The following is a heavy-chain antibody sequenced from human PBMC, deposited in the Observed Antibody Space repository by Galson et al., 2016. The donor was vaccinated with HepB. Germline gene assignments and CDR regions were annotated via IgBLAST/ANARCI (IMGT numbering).Heavy chain of an antibody. CDR1: GFTFSSFW. CDR2: IKKDGRDK. Sequence: SLRLSCAASGFTFSSFWVNWVRQAPGKGLEWVASIKKDGRDKYYVGSVKGRFTISRDNAKNSLYLQMNSLRTEDTAVYYCAGYGGNSVWGQGTLVTVSS. V-gene: IGHV3-7*03. CDR3: AGYGGNSV. J-gene: IGHJ4*02. D-gene: IGHD4-23*01.